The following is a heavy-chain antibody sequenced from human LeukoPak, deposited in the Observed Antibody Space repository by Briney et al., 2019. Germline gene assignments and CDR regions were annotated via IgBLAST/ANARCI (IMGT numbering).Heavy chain of an antibody. CDR3: ATYSGTFYLQFDY. D-gene: IGHD1-26*01. CDR2: ISYSGST. V-gene: IGHV4-39*01. J-gene: IGHJ4*02. Sequence: SETLSLTCTVSGGSISSSAYYWGWIRQPPGKGLEWIGSISYSGSTCHNPSLKSRVTISVDTSKNRFSPKLISVTAADTAVYYCATYSGTFYLQFDYWGQGTLVTVSS. CDR1: GGSISSSAYY.